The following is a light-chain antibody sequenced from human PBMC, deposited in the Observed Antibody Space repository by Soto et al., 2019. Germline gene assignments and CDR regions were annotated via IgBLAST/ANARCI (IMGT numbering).Light chain of an antibody. CDR1: QLVSVSH. V-gene: IGKV3D-20*02. CDR3: QQRNVWPPIT. CDR2: GAF. Sequence: EIVLTQSPGTLALSPGDRATLSCSAIQLVSVSHLGWYQQKPGQAPRLLIHGAFTRATGIPDRFSGSGSGTEFTLTINSLEPEDFAVYYCQQRNVWPPITFGQGTKVDIK. J-gene: IGKJ1*01.